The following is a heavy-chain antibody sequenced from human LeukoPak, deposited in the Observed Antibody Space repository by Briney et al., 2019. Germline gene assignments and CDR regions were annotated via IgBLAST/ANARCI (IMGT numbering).Heavy chain of an antibody. CDR1: GDSFTSYW. D-gene: IGHD5-24*01. Sequence: GASLQIPCKGSGDSFTSYWFGWVRQMPGKGLEWRGGIYPGDADIRYNPSFKGQVTISADKSISPASLQWSSVKAADTAVYYCARGRDGYKRLDYWGQGALVAV. V-gene: IGHV5-51*01. J-gene: IGHJ4*02. CDR3: ARGRDGYKRLDY. CDR2: IYPGDADI.